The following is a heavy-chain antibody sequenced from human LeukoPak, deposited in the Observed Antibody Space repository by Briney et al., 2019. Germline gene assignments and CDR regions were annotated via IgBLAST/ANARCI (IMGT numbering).Heavy chain of an antibody. V-gene: IGHV3-11*01. Sequence: PGGPLRLSCAAPGFTFSDYYMSWIRQAPGKGLKWVSYISSIGSTIYYADSVKGRFTISRDDAKNSLYLQMNNLRAEDTDVYYCARDIYDFLYWGQGTLVTVSS. CDR2: ISSIGSTI. J-gene: IGHJ4*02. D-gene: IGHD3-3*01. CDR1: GFTFSDYY. CDR3: ARDIYDFLY.